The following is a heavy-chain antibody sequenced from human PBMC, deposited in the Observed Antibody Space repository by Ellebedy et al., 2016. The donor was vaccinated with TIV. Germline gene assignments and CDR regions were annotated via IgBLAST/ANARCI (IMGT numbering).Heavy chain of an antibody. D-gene: IGHD4-17*01. CDR2: IRYDGRLE. Sequence: GESLKISCAASGFTFSTYGMHWVRQAPGKGLEWVAHIRYDGRLEDYAESVKGRFTISRDNSKNTVSLQMNSLRPEDTAVYYCANPLEPMGDYFDFAHWGQGTLVTVSS. CDR1: GFTFSTYG. V-gene: IGHV3-30*02. J-gene: IGHJ4*02. CDR3: ANPLEPMGDYFDFAH.